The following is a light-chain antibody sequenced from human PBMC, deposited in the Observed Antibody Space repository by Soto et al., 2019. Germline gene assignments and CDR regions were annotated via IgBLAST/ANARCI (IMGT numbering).Light chain of an antibody. J-gene: IGKJ1*01. CDR2: SAS. CDR1: QSVSSD. CDR3: LQYNNWQT. V-gene: IGKV3-15*01. Sequence: ETVMTQSPATLSVSPGERATLSCRASQSVSSDLAWYQQKPGQAPRLLIHSASTRAAGIPDRFSGSGAGTEFTLAISGLHSEDFATYYCLQYNNWQTFGQGTKVEIK.